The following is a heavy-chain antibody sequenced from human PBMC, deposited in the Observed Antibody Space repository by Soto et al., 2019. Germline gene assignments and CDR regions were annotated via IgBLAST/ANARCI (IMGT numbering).Heavy chain of an antibody. CDR3: ARGVGSSPPRY. D-gene: IGHD1-26*01. J-gene: IGHJ4*02. CDR1: GGSISVYY. CDR2: IYDSGSP. V-gene: IGHV4-59*01. Sequence: QVQLQESGPGQVKPSETLSLKCTISGGSISVYYWSWIRQPPGQALEWIGYIYDSGSPYYNPSLRSRAIISADTSKNQSSLELTSATAAHTAVYYCARGVGSSPPRYWGRGTLVTVSS.